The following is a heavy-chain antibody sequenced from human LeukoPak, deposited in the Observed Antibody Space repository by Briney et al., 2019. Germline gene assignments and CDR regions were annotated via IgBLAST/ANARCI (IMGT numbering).Heavy chain of an antibody. Sequence: PGGSLRPSCAASAFPFSSYSMTWVRQAPGKGLEWLSYISYSSSTIFYAESVKGRFTISRNNAKNSLYLQMNSLRDEDTAVYYCASAGSTTLSRWFDHWGQGSLVTVSS. D-gene: IGHD1-1*01. J-gene: IGHJ5*02. CDR2: ISYSSSTI. V-gene: IGHV3-48*02. CDR3: ASAGSTTLSRWFDH. CDR1: AFPFSSYS.